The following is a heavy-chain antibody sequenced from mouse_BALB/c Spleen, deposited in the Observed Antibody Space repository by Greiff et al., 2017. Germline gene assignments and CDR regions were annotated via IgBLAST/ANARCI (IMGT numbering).Heavy chain of an antibody. CDR2: IWGDGST. Sequence: VNVVESGPGLVAPSQSLSITCTVSGFSLTGYGVNWVRQPPGKGLEWLGMIWGDGSTDYNSALKSRLSISKDNSKSQVFLKMNSLQTDDTARYYCARDDYYGSRSYWYFDVWGAGTTVTVSS. CDR1: GFSLTGYG. D-gene: IGHD1-1*01. V-gene: IGHV2-6-7*01. CDR3: ARDDYYGSRSYWYFDV. J-gene: IGHJ1*01.